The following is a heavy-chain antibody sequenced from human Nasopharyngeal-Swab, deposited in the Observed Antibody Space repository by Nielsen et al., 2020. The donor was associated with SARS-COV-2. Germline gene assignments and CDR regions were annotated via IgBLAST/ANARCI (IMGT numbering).Heavy chain of an antibody. CDR2: IYYSGST. V-gene: IGHV4-59*01. CDR1: GGSFRGYY. D-gene: IGHD4-17*01. CDR3: ARDRRLSTEPTFDY. J-gene: IGHJ4*02. Sequence: SQTLSLTCAVYGGSFRGYYWSWIRQPPGKGLEWIGYIYYSGSTNYNPSLKSRVTISVDTSKNQFSLKLSSVTAADTAVYYCARDRRLSTEPTFDYWGQGTLVTVSS.